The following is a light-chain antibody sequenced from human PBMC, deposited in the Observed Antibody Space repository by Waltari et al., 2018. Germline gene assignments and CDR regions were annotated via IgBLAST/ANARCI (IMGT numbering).Light chain of an antibody. V-gene: IGLV7-43*01. Sequence: QTVVTQEPSLTVSPGGTLTLTCASSTGAVTSVYYPNWFQQKPGQAPRALMYSTSNKHSCTPARFSGSLLGGKAALTLSGVQPEDEAEYYCLLYYGGAWVFGGGTKLTVL. CDR3: LLYYGGAWV. J-gene: IGLJ3*02. CDR1: TGAVTSVYY. CDR2: STS.